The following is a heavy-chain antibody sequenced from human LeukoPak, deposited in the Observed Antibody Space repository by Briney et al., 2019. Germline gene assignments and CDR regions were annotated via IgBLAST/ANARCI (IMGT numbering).Heavy chain of an antibody. Sequence: QPGGSLLLSCAASGFTFSSYAMSWVRQAPGEGLEWVSAISGSGGSTYYADSVKGRFTISRDNSKNALYLQMNSLRAEDTAVYYCAKGQGLAAAGLFDYWGQGTLVTVSS. J-gene: IGHJ4*02. D-gene: IGHD6-13*01. CDR3: AKGQGLAAAGLFDY. V-gene: IGHV3-23*01. CDR2: ISGSGGST. CDR1: GFTFSSYA.